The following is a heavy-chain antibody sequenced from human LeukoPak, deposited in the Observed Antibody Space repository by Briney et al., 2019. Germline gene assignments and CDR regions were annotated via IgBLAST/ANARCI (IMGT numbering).Heavy chain of an antibody. CDR1: GYTFTGYY. J-gene: IGHJ4*02. CDR2: INPNSGGT. CDR3: ARGLKYCIGGSCYSRNFDY. V-gene: IGHV1-2*06. Sequence: GASVKVSCKASGYTFTGYYMHWVRQAPGQGLEWMGRINPNSGGTNYAQKFQGRVTMTRDTSISTAYMELSRLRSDDTAVYYCARGLKYCIGGSCYSRNFDYWGQGTLVTVSS. D-gene: IGHD2-15*01.